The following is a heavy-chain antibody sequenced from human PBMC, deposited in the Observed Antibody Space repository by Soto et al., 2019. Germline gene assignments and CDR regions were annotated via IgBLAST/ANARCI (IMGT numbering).Heavy chain of an antibody. V-gene: IGHV3-48*02. D-gene: IGHD3-22*01. J-gene: IGHJ4*02. CDR1: GFTFNNYN. CDR2: ISSSSTI. CDR3: ARDRSYYYDSSGYVWN. Sequence: GGSLRLSCAASGFTFNNYNMNWVRQAPGKGLEWVSFISSSSTIYYADSVKGRFTISRDNAKNSLYLQMNSLRDEDTAVYYCARDRSYYYDSSGYVWNWGQGTLVTVSS.